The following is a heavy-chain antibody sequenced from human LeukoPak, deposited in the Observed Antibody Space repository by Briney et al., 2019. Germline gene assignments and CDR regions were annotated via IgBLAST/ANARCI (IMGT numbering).Heavy chain of an antibody. Sequence: SGPTLVKPTQTLTLTCTFSGFSFGTSGLAVGWVRQPPGKALEWLALIHWDEDKRYRPSLKSRLTITKDTSKNQVVLTMTNMDPVDTATYYCSRAYYGSQDYWGQGTLVTVSS. CDR2: IHWDEDK. CDR3: SRAYYGSQDY. J-gene: IGHJ4*02. V-gene: IGHV2-5*02. D-gene: IGHD3-10*01. CDR1: GFSFGTSGLA.